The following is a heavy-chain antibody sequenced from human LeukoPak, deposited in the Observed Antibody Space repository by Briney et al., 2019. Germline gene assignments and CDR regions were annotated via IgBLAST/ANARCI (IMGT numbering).Heavy chain of an antibody. D-gene: IGHD3-3*01. CDR1: GGTFSSYA. CDR2: IIPIFGTA. V-gene: IGHV1-69*01. J-gene: IGHJ5*02. CDR3: ARDRGGGVWSGYWGFDP. Sequence: GASVKVSCKASGGTFSSYAISRVRQAPGQGLEWMGGIIPIFGTANYAQKFQGRVTITADESTSTAYMELSRLRSEGTAVYYCARDRGGGVWSGYWGFDPWGQGTLVTVSS.